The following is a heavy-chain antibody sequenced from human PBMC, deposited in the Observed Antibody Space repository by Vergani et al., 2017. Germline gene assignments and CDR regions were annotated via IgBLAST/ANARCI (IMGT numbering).Heavy chain of an antibody. CDR3: ARVNAGKYSSGWYPRSYDYYGMDV. CDR1: GFTFSSYG. V-gene: IGHV3-33*01. Sequence: QVQLVESGGGVVQPGRSLRLSCAASGFTFSSYGMHWVRQAPGKGLEWVAVIWYDGSNKYYADSVKGRFTISRDNSKNTLYLQMNSLRAEDTAVYYCARVNAGKYSSGWYPRSYDYYGMDVWGQGTTVTVSS. CDR2: IWYDGSNK. J-gene: IGHJ6*02. D-gene: IGHD6-19*01.